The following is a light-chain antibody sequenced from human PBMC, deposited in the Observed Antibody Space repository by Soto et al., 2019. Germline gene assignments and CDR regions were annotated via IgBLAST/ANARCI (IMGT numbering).Light chain of an antibody. V-gene: IGLV2-8*01. CDR2: EVS. CDR1: SSDVGAYNY. CDR3: SSYAGSNNHWV. Sequence: QSALTQPPSASGSPGQSVTISCTGTSSDVGAYNYVSWYQQHPVKAPKLMIYEVSKRPSGVPDRFSGSKSGNTASLTVSGLQAEDEADYYCSSYAGSNNHWVFGGGTKVTVL. J-gene: IGLJ3*02.